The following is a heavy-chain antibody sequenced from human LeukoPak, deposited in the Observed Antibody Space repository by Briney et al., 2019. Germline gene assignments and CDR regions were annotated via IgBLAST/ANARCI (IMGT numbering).Heavy chain of an antibody. CDR3: TRHWDAFDI. CDR1: GFTFRTYG. J-gene: IGHJ3*02. CDR2: IWYGGDNK. Sequence: PGGSLRLSCAASGFTFRTYGMHWVRQAPGKGLEWVAFIWYGGDNKYYADSVKGRFTISRDDSKNTAYLQMNSLKTEDTAVYYCTRHWDAFDIWGQGTMVTVSS. D-gene: IGHD3-3*02. V-gene: IGHV3-33*01.